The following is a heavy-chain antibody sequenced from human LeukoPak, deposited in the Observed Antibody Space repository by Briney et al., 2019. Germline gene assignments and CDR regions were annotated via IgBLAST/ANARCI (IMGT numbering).Heavy chain of an antibody. D-gene: IGHD4-17*01. CDR1: GFTFSSYA. CDR3: ARAQATVTKYFQH. CDR2: ISYDGSNK. V-gene: IGHV3-30-3*01. J-gene: IGHJ1*01. Sequence: GRSLRLSCAASGFTFSSYAMHWVRQAPGKGLEWVAVISYDGSNKYYADSVKGRFTISRDNSKNTLYLQMNSLRAEDTAVYYCARAQATVTKYFQHWGQGTLVTVPS.